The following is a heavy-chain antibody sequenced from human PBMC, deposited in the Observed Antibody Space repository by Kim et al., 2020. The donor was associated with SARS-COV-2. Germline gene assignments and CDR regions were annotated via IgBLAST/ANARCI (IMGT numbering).Heavy chain of an antibody. CDR3: AASGYPYYYYYAMDV. J-gene: IGHJ6*02. Sequence: GGSLRLSCAASGFTFSSYSMNWVRQAPGKGLEWVSSISSSSSYIYYADSVKGRFTISRDNAKNSLYLQMNSLRAEDTAVYYCAASGYPYYYYYAMDVWAKGPRSPSP. V-gene: IGHV3-21*01. D-gene: IGHD3-22*01. CDR2: ISSSSSYI. CDR1: GFTFSSYS.